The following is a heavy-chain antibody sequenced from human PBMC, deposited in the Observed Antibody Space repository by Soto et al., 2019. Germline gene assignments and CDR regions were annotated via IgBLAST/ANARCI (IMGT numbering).Heavy chain of an antibody. D-gene: IGHD2-15*01. V-gene: IGHV1-8*01. CDR2: MNPNSGNT. CDR3: ARDLGGWPDY. J-gene: IGHJ4*02. CDR1: GYTFTSYD. Sequence: GASVKVSCKASGYTFTSYDINWVRQATGQGLEYLGWMNPNSGNTGYVQKFQGRVTMTRDTSISTAYMELSSLRSEDTAVYYCARDLGGWPDYWRQGTLVTVSS.